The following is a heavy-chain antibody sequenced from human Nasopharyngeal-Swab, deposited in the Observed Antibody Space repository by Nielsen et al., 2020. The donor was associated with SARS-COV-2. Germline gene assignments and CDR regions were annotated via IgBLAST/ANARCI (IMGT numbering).Heavy chain of an antibody. J-gene: IGHJ4*02. D-gene: IGHD3-10*01. Sequence: WIRQPPGKGLEWIASIHYSGSSYYNPSLKSRVTISVDTSKNQFSLKLSSVTAADTAVYYCARAVSSGSYSHGFDYWGQGTLVTVSS. V-gene: IGHV4-39*07. CDR3: ARAVSSGSYSHGFDY. CDR2: IHYSGSS.